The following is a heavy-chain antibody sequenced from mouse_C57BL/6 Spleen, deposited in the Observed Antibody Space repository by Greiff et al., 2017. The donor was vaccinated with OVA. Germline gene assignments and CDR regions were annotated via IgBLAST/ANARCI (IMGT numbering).Heavy chain of an antibody. CDR2: INPGSGGT. CDR3: AREDAMDY. J-gene: IGHJ4*01. Sequence: VQLQQSGAELVRPGPSVKVSCKASGYAFTNYLIEWVKQRPGQGLEWIGVINPGSGGTNYNEKFKGKATLTADKSSSTAYMQLSSLTSEDSAVYFCAREDAMDYWGQGTSVTVSS. CDR1: GYAFTNYL. V-gene: IGHV1-54*01.